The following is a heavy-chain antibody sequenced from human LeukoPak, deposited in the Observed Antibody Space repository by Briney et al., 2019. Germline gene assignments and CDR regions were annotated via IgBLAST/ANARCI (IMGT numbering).Heavy chain of an antibody. CDR2: IYSGGST. Sequence: GGSLRLSCAASGFTVSSNYMSRVRQAPGKGLEWVSVIYSGGSTYYADSVKGRFTISRHNSKNTLYLQMNSLRAEDTAVYYCAREAYDAFDIWGQGTMVTVSS. V-gene: IGHV3-53*04. J-gene: IGHJ3*02. CDR3: AREAYDAFDI. CDR1: GFTVSSNY.